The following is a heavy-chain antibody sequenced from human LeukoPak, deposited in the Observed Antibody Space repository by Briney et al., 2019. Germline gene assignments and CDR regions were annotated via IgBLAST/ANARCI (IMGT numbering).Heavy chain of an antibody. CDR1: GGSISSSSYY. J-gene: IGHJ4*02. D-gene: IGHD6-13*01. V-gene: IGHV4-39*01. CDR3: ARHVAAAIDY. CDR2: IYYSGST. Sequence: LETLSLTCTVSGGSISSSSYYWGWIRQPPGKGLEWIGSIYYSGSTYYNPSLKSRVTISVDTSKNQFSLKLSSVTAADTAVYYCARHVAAAIDYWGQGTLVTVSS.